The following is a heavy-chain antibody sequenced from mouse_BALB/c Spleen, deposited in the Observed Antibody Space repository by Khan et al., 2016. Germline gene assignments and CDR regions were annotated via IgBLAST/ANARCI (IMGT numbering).Heavy chain of an antibody. CDR1: GYTFSSYW. V-gene: IGHV1-9*01. Sequence: VELVESGAELMKPGASVKISCKASGYTFSSYWIEWVKERPGHGLEWIGEILPGSGSSKYNEKFKVKATFTADTSSNTAYMQLSTLTSEDSAVYYCARGAYWGQGTLVTVSA. J-gene: IGHJ3*01. CDR2: ILPGSGSS. CDR3: ARGAY.